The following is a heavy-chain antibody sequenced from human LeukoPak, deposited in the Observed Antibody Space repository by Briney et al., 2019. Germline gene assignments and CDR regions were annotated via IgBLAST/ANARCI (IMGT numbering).Heavy chain of an antibody. V-gene: IGHV1-18*01. CDR3: ARDREVAGTVEDYYYYYMDV. CDR1: GCTFTSYG. Sequence: SSVKVSCKASGCTFTSYGISLVRQAPGQGLDWMGWISTYNGNTNYAQKLQGRVTMTTDTSTSTAYMELRSLRSDDTAVYYCARDREVAGTVEDYYYYYMDVWGKGTTVTVSS. CDR2: ISTYNGNT. J-gene: IGHJ6*03. D-gene: IGHD6-19*01.